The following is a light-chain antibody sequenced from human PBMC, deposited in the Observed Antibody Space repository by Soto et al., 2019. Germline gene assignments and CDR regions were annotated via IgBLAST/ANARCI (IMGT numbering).Light chain of an antibody. J-gene: IGLJ1*01. CDR3: CSYAGSITYV. CDR1: SSDIGNYNL. CDR2: EGS. V-gene: IGLV2-23*01. Sequence: QSVLTQPASVSGSPGQSITISCTGTSSDIGNYNLVSWYQQHPGKAPKLMIYEGSKRPSGVSNRFSGSQSGNTASLTISGLQAEDEADYYCCSYAGSITYVFGTGTKLTVL.